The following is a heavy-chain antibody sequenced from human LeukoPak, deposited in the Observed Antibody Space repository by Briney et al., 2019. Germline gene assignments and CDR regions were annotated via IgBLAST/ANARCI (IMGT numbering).Heavy chain of an antibody. CDR1: GFTFNNYW. V-gene: IGHV3-7*01. J-gene: IGHJ4*02. Sequence: GGSLRLSCAASGFTFNNYWMSWVRQAPGKGLEGVAEIKQDGSEKYYVDSVKGRFTISRDNAKNSLYLQMNSLRAEDTALYYCARVDGAEDYWGQGTLVTVSS. D-gene: IGHD1-26*01. CDR2: IKQDGSEK. CDR3: ARVDGAEDY.